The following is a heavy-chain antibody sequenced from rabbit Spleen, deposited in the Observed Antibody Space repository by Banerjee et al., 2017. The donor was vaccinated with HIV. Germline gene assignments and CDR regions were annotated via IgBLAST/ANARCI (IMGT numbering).Heavy chain of an antibody. D-gene: IGHD4-1*01. J-gene: IGHJ4*01. Sequence: QEQLVESGGGLVKPEGSLKLSCKASGFSFSNKDVMCWVRQAPGQGLEWIACINTATGRSVYASWAKGRFTISKTSSTTVTLQMTSLTAADTATYFCARASNSGGYRDNLWGQGTLVTVS. CDR1: GFSFSNKDV. V-gene: IGHV1S45*01. CDR3: ARASNSGGYRDNL. CDR2: INTATGRS.